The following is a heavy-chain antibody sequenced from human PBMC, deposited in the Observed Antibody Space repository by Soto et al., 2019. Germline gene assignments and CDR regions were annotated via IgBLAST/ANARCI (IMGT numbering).Heavy chain of an antibody. Sequence: GGSLRLSCAASGFTFSSYAMHWVRQAPGKGLEWVAVISYDGSNKYYADSVKGRFTISRDNSKNTLYLQMNSLRAEDTAVYYCASSILVSSSSWYGPFDYWGRGTLVTVSS. CDR3: ASSILVSSSSWYGPFDY. CDR2: ISYDGSNK. D-gene: IGHD6-13*01. V-gene: IGHV3-30-3*01. J-gene: IGHJ4*02. CDR1: GFTFSSYA.